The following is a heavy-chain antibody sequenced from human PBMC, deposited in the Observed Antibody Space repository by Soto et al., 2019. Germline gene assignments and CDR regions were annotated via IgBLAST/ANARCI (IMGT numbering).Heavy chain of an antibody. CDR1: GFTFSSYA. V-gene: IGHV3-30-3*01. CDR3: ARDSSIAARLGYFDY. J-gene: IGHJ4*02. Sequence: PGGSLRLSCAASGFTFSSYAMHWVRQAPGKGLEWVAVISYDGSNKYYADSVKGRFTISRDNSKNTLYLQMNSLRAEDTAVYYCARDSSIAARLGYFDYWGQGTLVTVSS. D-gene: IGHD6-6*01. CDR2: ISYDGSNK.